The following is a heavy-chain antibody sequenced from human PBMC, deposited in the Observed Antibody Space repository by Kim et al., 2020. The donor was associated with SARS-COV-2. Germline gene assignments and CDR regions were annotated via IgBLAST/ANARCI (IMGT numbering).Heavy chain of an antibody. Sequence: SETLSLTCSVSGASIRNYYWTWIRQPPGKGLEWIGNSADSRSTNYNPSLKSRVTISLDTSKNQFSLELTSVTAADTAVYFCARDRGKPPKVELRKNYYQYGMESWGRGTTVIVSS. CDR2: SADSRST. CDR1: GASIRNYY. CDR3: ARDRGKPPKVELRKNYYQYGMES. V-gene: IGHV4-59*12. J-gene: IGHJ6*02. D-gene: IGHD3-16*01.